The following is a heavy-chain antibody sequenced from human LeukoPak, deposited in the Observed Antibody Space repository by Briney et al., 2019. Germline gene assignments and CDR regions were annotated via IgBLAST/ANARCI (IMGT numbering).Heavy chain of an antibody. CDR3: ARAGSSWYYFDY. D-gene: IGHD6-13*01. Sequence: ASLKVSCKASGYTFTSYGISWVPEAPGQGLEWMGWISAYNGNKNYAQKLQGRVTMTTDTSTSTAYMELRSLRSDDTAVYYCARAGSSWYYFDYWGQGTLVTVSS. CDR2: ISAYNGNK. CDR1: GYTFTSYG. J-gene: IGHJ4*02. V-gene: IGHV1-18*01.